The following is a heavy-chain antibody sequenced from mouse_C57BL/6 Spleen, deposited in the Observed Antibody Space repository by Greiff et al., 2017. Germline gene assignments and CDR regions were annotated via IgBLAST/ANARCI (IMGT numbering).Heavy chain of an antibody. V-gene: IGHV5-9-1*02. J-gene: IGHJ4*01. Sequence: EVQGVESGEGLVKPGGSLKLSCAASGFTFSSYAMSWVRQTPEKRLEWVAYISSGGDYIYYAATVTGRFTISRDNARNTLYLQMSSLKSEDTAMYYCTRDPTTAMDYWGQGTSVTVSS. D-gene: IGHD2-10*01. CDR2: ISSGGDYI. CDR3: TRDPTTAMDY. CDR1: GFTFSSYA.